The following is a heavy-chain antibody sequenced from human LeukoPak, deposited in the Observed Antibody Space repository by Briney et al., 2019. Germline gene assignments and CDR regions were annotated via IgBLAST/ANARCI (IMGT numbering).Heavy chain of an antibody. Sequence: GGSLRLSCAASGFTFSDYYMSWIRQAPGKGLEWVSYISSCGSTIYYADSVKGRFTISRDNAKNSLYLQMNSLRAEDTAVYYCASGYCSGGSCYEADYWGQGTLVTVSS. V-gene: IGHV3-11*01. J-gene: IGHJ4*02. D-gene: IGHD2-15*01. CDR3: ASGYCSGGSCYEADY. CDR2: ISSCGSTI. CDR1: GFTFSDYY.